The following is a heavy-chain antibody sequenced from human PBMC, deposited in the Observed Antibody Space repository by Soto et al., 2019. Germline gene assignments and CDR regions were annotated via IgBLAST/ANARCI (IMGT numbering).Heavy chain of an antibody. V-gene: IGHV3-11*06. J-gene: IGHJ4*02. CDR2: SSNSGTFT. CDR1: GFTFSDYY. CDR3: ARSGDNYNLLDY. D-gene: IGHD1-1*01. Sequence: GRSLRLSGTASGFTFSDYYMSWIRQPLGKGLEWIAYSSNSGTFTRYAGSVKGRFSISRDNAKKSLYLEINSLRGEDTAIYYCARSGDNYNLLDYWGQGTPVTVSS.